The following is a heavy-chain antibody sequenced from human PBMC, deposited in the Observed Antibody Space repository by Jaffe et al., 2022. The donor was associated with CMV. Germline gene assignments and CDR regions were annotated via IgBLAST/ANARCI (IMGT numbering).Heavy chain of an antibody. D-gene: IGHD3-22*01. CDR3: ARRASSSGHLDYYFDL. CDR1: GYRFTSYW. J-gene: IGHJ2*01. Sequence: EVQLVQSGAEVKKPGESLKISCKGSGYRFTSYWIGWVRQMPGKGLEWMGIIYPGDSDTRYSPSFQGQVTISVDKSISTAYLQWSSLKASDTAMYYCARRASSSGHLDYYFDLWGRGTLVTVSS. CDR2: IYPGDSDT. V-gene: IGHV5-51*01.